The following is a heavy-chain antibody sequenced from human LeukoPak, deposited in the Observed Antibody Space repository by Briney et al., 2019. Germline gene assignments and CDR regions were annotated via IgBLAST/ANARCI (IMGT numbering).Heavy chain of an antibody. J-gene: IGHJ3*01. D-gene: IGHD4-17*01. CDR3: ARDTNGDYLGAFDF. CDR2: ITSRDGRT. Sequence: PGGSLRLSCAAPEFTFSRYAMTWVRQAPGKGLEWVSSITSRDGRTSYADSVKGRFTVSRDNSKNTLYLQMNYLRVEDTAVYYCARDTNGDYLGAFDFWGQGTLVTVSS. V-gene: IGHV3-23*01. CDR1: EFTFSRYA.